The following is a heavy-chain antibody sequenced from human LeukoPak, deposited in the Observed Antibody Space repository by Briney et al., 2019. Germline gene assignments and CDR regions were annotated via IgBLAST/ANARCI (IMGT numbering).Heavy chain of an antibody. Sequence: GGSETLSCAASGFTVSSNYMSWVRQAPGKGLEWVSVIYSGGSTYYADSVKGRFTISRDNSKNTLYLQMNSLRAEDTAVYYCAREGSGSAFGFDYWGQGTLVTVSS. CDR1: GFTVSSNY. CDR3: AREGSGSAFGFDY. CDR2: IYSGGST. J-gene: IGHJ4*02. D-gene: IGHD6-19*01. V-gene: IGHV3-53*01.